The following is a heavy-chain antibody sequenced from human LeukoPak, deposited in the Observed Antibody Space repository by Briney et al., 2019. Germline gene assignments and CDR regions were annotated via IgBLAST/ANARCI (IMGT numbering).Heavy chain of an antibody. D-gene: IGHD6-19*01. Sequence: PSETLSLTCTVSGGSVSNGRFYWSWIRQPPGKGLEWIGYIYYSGSTNYNPSLKSRVTISADTSKNQFSLKLRSVTAADTAVYYCARVLARGQWLVNWFDPWGQGTLVTVSS. CDR3: ARVLARGQWLVNWFDP. J-gene: IGHJ5*02. CDR1: GGSVSNGRFY. CDR2: IYYSGST. V-gene: IGHV4-61*01.